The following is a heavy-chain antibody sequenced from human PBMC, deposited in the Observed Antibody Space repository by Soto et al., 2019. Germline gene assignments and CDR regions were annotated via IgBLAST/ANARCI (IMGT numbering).Heavy chain of an antibody. D-gene: IGHD2-15*01. Sequence: QVQLVQSGAEVKKPGASVKVSCKASGYTFTSYDINWVRQATGQGLEWMGWMNPNSGNTGYAQKVQGRDTMTRNTSIITASMELSSLGSEDMAVYYWARRLGYCSGGSCGGWHDYWGQGPLVPVSS. J-gene: IGHJ4*02. CDR1: GYTFTSYD. CDR2: MNPNSGNT. CDR3: ARRLGYCSGGSCGGWHDY. V-gene: IGHV1-8*01.